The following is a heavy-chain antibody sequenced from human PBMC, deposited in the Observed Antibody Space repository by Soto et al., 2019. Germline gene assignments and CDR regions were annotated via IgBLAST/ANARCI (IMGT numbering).Heavy chain of an antibody. CDR3: ATGSLHSYYDSSGYYF. CDR1: GYTFTSYD. Sequence: ASVKVSCKASGYTFTSYDINWVRQATGQGLEWMGWMNPNSGNTGYAQKFQGRVTMTRNTSISTAYMELSSLRSEDTAVYYCATGSLHSYYDSSGYYFWGQGTLLTV. V-gene: IGHV1-8*01. CDR2: MNPNSGNT. J-gene: IGHJ4*02. D-gene: IGHD3-22*01.